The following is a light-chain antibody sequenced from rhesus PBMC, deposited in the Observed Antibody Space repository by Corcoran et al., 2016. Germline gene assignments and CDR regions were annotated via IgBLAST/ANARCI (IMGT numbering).Light chain of an antibody. CDR3: LQDYTTPWT. J-gene: IGKJ1*01. CDR1: QDINKE. Sequence: DIQMTQSPSSLSASVGDRVTVSCRASQDINKELSWYQQKPGKTPTLLIYAASSLQTGVSSRFSGSGSGTAYTLTISSLQPEDVATYYCLQDYTTPWTFGQGTKVEIK. CDR2: AAS. V-gene: IGKV1-94*01.